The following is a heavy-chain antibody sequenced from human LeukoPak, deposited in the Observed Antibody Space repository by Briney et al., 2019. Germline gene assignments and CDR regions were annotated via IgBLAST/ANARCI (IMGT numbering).Heavy chain of an antibody. D-gene: IGHD3-10*01. CDR1: GLTFSIYG. CDR2: ISSTGGDI. J-gene: IGHJ6*03. CDR3: ATDDRDYYYYYMDV. Sequence: PGGSLRLSCAASGLTFSIYGMNWVRQAPGKGLEWVSSISSTGGDIYYADSVRGRFTISRDNAKNSLYLQLNRLRAEDTAVCFCATDDRDYYYYYMDVWGKGTTLTVSS. V-gene: IGHV3-21*01.